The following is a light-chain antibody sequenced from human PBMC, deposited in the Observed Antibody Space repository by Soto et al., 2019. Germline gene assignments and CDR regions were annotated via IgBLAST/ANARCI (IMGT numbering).Light chain of an antibody. Sequence: DIQMTQSPSTLSASVGDRVTITCRASQSISSWLAWYQQKPGKAPKLLIYDASSLESRVPSRFSGSGSGTEFTLTISSLQPDDFATYYCQQYNSYSPQYTFGQGTKLEIK. V-gene: IGKV1-5*01. CDR3: QQYNSYSPQYT. CDR2: DAS. CDR1: QSISSW. J-gene: IGKJ2*01.